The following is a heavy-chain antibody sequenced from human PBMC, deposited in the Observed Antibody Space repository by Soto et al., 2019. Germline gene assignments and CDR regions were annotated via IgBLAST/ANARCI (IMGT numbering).Heavy chain of an antibody. CDR1: GYTFSSYG. CDR2: ISAYNGNT. CDR3: AKDLGATTFDF. J-gene: IGHJ4*02. V-gene: IGHV1-18*01. Sequence: QVQLVQSGGEVKKPGASVKVSCKASGYTFSSYGISWVRQAPGQGLEWMGWISAYNGNTRYAQKFQGRVTLTTDTSTSTGFMELRSLRSDDTAVYYCAKDLGATTFDFWGQGTLVTVSS. D-gene: IGHD1-26*01.